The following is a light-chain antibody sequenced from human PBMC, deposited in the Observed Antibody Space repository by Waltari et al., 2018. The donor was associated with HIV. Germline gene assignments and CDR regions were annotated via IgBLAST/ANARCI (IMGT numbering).Light chain of an antibody. Sequence: QSALTPPASVSGSPGQSITISCTRTSSDVGGYNFVSWYQQYPGKAPKLMIYEVSNRPSGVSDRFSGSKSANTASLTIAGLRAEDEADYYCISYTTSSTPYVLGTGTTVTVL. V-gene: IGLV2-14*01. CDR3: ISYTTSSTPYV. J-gene: IGLJ1*01. CDR1: SSDVGGYNF. CDR2: EVS.